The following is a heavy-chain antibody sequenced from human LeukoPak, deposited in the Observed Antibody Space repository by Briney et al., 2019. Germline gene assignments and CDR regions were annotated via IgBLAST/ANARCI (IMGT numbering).Heavy chain of an antibody. CDR2: INTNTGNP. CDR1: GYTFTSYA. CDR3: GDSYMDV. V-gene: IGHV7-4-1*01. Sequence: GASVKVSCKASGYTFTSYAMNWVRQAPGQGLEWMGWINTNTGNPTYAQGLTGRFVFSLDTSASTAYYCARERNDCYGSSGCVGDSYMDVWGKGTTVTVSS. J-gene: IGHJ6*03. D-gene: IGHD3-22*01.